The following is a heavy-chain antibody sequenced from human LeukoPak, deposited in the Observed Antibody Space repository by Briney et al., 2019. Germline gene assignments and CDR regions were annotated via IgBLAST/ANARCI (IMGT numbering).Heavy chain of an antibody. Sequence: PSETLSLTCTVSGDSISSSSYYWGWIRQPPGKGLEWIGSIYYSGSTYYNPSLKSRVTISVDTSKNQFSLKLGSVTAADTAVYYCARQDVVVVAATPDVFDYWGQGTLVTVSS. J-gene: IGHJ4*02. CDR2: IYYSGST. D-gene: IGHD2-15*01. V-gene: IGHV4-39*01. CDR3: ARQDVVVVAATPDVFDY. CDR1: GDSISSSSYY.